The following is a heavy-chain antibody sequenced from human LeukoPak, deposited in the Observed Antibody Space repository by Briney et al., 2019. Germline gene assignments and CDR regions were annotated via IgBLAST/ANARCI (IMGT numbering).Heavy chain of an antibody. CDR2: ISSSSSYI. D-gene: IGHD1-1*01. CDR1: GFTFSIYS. Sequence: PGGSLRLSCAASGFTFSIYSMNWVRPAPGKGLGWVSSISSSSSYIYYADSVKGRFTLSTDKAKNSLYLQMDSQRAEDTGVYCCARDLSYKGAGSCFQHWGESTLVTVSS. J-gene: IGHJ1*01. V-gene: IGHV3-21*01. CDR3: ARDLSYKGAGSCFQH.